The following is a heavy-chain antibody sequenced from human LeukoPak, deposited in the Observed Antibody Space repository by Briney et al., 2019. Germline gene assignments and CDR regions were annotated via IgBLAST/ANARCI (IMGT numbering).Heavy chain of an antibody. CDR1: GGSMNSYY. Sequence: SETLSLTCSVSGGSMNSYYWSWIRQSPGKGLEWIGYIYYSGSTNYNPSLKSRVTISVDTSKNQFSLKLSSVTAADTAVYYCARHVWLQPFDYWGQGTLVTVAS. V-gene: IGHV4-59*08. CDR3: ARHVWLQPFDY. J-gene: IGHJ4*02. D-gene: IGHD3-9*01. CDR2: IYYSGST.